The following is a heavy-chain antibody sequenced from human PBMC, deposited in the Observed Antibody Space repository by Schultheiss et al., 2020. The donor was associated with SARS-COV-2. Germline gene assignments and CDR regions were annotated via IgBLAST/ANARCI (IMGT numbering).Heavy chain of an antibody. J-gene: IGHJ3*02. CDR2: IYNSGSS. D-gene: IGHD5-18*01. CDR3: ARGTLSGYSYGYDAFDI. CDR1: GGSVSSGGYN. V-gene: IGHV4-61*08. Sequence: GSLRLSCTVSGGSVSSGGYNWSWIRQPPGKRMEWIGYIYNSGSSNNNPSLKSRVTISVDTSKNQFSLKLSSVTAADTAVYYCARGTLSGYSYGYDAFDIWGQGTMVTVSS.